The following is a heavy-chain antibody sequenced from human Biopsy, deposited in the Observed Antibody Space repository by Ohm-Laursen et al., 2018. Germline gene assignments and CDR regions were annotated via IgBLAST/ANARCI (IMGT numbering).Heavy chain of an antibody. Sequence: SVKVSCKASGFSFTGYYIHWVRQAPGQGLEWMGWISPKSGDTNYAHKFQGNITMTRDTSMSTAYMEMSRLRCDDTAVYYCALQSVAQMKNFDYWGQGTLVTVPS. J-gene: IGHJ4*02. CDR1: GFSFTGYY. V-gene: IGHV1-2*02. D-gene: IGHD6-19*01. CDR3: ALQSVAQMKNFDY. CDR2: ISPKSGDT.